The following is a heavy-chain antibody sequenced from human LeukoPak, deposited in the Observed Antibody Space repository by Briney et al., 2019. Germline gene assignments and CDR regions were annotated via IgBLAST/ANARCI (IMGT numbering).Heavy chain of an antibody. J-gene: IGHJ5*02. CDR3: ARAAAAGFRFGNWFDP. D-gene: IGHD6-13*01. CDR1: GGSFSGYY. V-gene: IGHV4-34*01. CDR2: INHSGST. Sequence: SETLSLTCAVYGGSFSGYYWSWIRQPPGKGLEWIGEINHSGSTNYNPSLKSRVTISVDTSKNQFSLKLSSVTAADTAVYYCARAAAAGFRFGNWFDPWGQGTLVTVSS.